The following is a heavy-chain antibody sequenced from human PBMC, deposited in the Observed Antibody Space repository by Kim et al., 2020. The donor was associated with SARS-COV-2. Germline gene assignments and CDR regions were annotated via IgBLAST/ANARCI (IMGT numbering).Heavy chain of an antibody. V-gene: IGHV3-23*01. CDR3: AKDLFVVCTNGVCYTGYYYGMDV. CDR2: ISGSGGST. D-gene: IGHD2-8*01. Sequence: GGSLRLSCAASGFTFSSYAMSWVRQAPGKGLEWVSAISGSGGSTYYADSVKGRFTISRDNSKNTLYLQMNSLRAEDTAVYYCAKDLFVVCTNGVCYTGYYYGMDVWGQGTTVTVSS. J-gene: IGHJ6*02. CDR1: GFTFSSYA.